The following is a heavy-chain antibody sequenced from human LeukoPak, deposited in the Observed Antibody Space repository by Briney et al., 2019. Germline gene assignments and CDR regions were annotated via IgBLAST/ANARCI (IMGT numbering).Heavy chain of an antibody. J-gene: IGHJ4*02. Sequence: SETLSLTCTVSGGSISNNYWSWIRRPPGKGLEWIGYIHYGGSTDYNPSLKSRVTISLDTSKNQFSLRLSSVTAADTAVYYCARRSPVPDYWGQGTLVTVSS. CDR1: GGSISNNY. CDR3: ARRSPVPDY. CDR2: IHYGGST. V-gene: IGHV4-59*01. D-gene: IGHD2-15*01.